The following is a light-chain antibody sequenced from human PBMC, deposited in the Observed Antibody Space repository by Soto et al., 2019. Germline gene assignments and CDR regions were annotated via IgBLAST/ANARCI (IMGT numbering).Light chain of an antibody. J-gene: IGLJ3*02. CDR3: QSYDSSLSAL. V-gene: IGLV1-40*01. Sequence: QSVLTQPPSVSGAPGQRVTISCTGCSSNIGAGYDVHWYQQLPGTAPKLLIYGNSNRPSGVPDRFSGSKSGTSASLAITGLQAEDEADYYSQSYDSSLSALFGGGTKLTVL. CDR2: GNS. CDR1: SSNIGAGYD.